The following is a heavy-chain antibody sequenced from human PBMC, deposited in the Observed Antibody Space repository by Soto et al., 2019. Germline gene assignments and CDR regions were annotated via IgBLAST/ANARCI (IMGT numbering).Heavy chain of an antibody. CDR2: ISTYNGNT. D-gene: IGHD1-1*01. J-gene: IGHJ5*02. Sequence: QVRLVQSGAEVKKPGTSVNVSCKASGYTFSDYGINWVRQAPGQGLEWMGWISTYNGNTKYSQKFQGRVSMTTDTSTSTAYMELRSLRPDDTAMYFCARASVPAHNFGINTWLDPWGQGSLVTVSS. V-gene: IGHV1-18*04. CDR1: GYTFSDYG. CDR3: ARASVPAHNFGINTWLDP.